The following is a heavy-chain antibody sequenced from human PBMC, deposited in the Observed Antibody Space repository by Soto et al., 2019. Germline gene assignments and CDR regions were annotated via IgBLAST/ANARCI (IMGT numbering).Heavy chain of an antibody. D-gene: IGHD6-13*01. V-gene: IGHV3-33*01. CDR1: GFTLSRYG. J-gene: IGHJ3*02. CDR2: IWYDGSHK. Sequence: QVQLVESGGGVVLPERSLRLSCAASGFTLSRYGLHWVRQTPGKGLEWVAVIWYDGSHKYHADSVEGRFTISRDNSENMLYLQMNSLRAEDTAIYYCARGARPAGSSWYLDAFDIWGQGTMVSVSS. CDR3: ARGARPAGSSWYLDAFDI.